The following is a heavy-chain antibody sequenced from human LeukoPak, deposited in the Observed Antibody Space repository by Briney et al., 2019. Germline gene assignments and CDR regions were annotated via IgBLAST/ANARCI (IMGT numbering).Heavy chain of an antibody. CDR3: AKFLGYDFWSGYYTGMEANYPYDY. V-gene: IGHV3-23*01. Sequence: PGRSLRLSCAASGFTFSSYAMSWVRQAPGKGLEWVSAISGSGGSTYYADSVKGRFTISRDNSKNTLYLQMNSLRAEDTAVYYCAKFLGYDFWSGYYTGMEANYPYDYWGQGTLVTVSS. CDR2: ISGSGGST. J-gene: IGHJ4*02. CDR1: GFTFSSYA. D-gene: IGHD3-3*01.